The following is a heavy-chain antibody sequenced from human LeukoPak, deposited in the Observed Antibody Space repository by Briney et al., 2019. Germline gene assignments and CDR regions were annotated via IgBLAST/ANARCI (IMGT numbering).Heavy chain of an antibody. Sequence: GGSLRLSCAASRFTFSSYWMHWVRQVPGKGLLWVARINGDGTSKTYADSVKGRFTIPRDNAKNTLYLQMNSLRAEDTAVYYCARGCRSTSCSIDYWGQGTLVTVSS. CDR2: INGDGTSK. D-gene: IGHD2-2*01. J-gene: IGHJ4*02. V-gene: IGHV3-74*01. CDR3: ARGCRSTSCSIDY. CDR1: RFTFSSYW.